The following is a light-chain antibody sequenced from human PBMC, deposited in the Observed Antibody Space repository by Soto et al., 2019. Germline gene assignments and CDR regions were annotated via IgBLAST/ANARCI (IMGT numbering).Light chain of an antibody. CDR3: QQYYGTPPT. J-gene: IGKJ1*01. CDR1: QSVLHSSNTKNY. V-gene: IGKV4-1*01. Sequence: DIVMTQSPDSLAVSLGERATVNCKSSQSVLHSSNTKNYLAWYQQKPGQPPKLLIYWASTRESGVPDRFTGSGSGTDFTLTISSLQAEDVAVYYCQQYYGTPPTFGQGTKVEIK. CDR2: WAS.